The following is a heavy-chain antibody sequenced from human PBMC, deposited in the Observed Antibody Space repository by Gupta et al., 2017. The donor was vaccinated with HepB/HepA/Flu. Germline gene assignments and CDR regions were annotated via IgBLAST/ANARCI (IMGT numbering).Heavy chain of an antibody. CDR2: IKQDGSEK. V-gene: IGHV3-7*01. CDR3: ARGDGDHTYYYYGMDV. D-gene: IGHD4-17*01. J-gene: IGHJ6*02. Sequence: EVQLVESGGGLVQPGGSLRLSCAASGFPFSSYWMSWVRQAPGKGLEWVANIKQDGSEKYYVDSVKGRFTISRDNAKNSLYLQMNSLRAEDTAVYYCARGDGDHTYYYYGMDVWGQGTTVTVSS. CDR1: GFPFSSYW.